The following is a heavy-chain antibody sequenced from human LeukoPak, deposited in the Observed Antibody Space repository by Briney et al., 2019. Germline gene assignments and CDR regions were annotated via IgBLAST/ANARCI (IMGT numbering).Heavy chain of an antibody. CDR2: IIPILGIA. CDR3: ARDLYCSGGSCYPGNDH. J-gene: IGHJ4*02. Sequence: SVKVSCKASGGTFSSYAISRVRQAPGQGLEWMGRIIPILGIANYAQKFQGRVTITADKSTSTAYMELSSLRSEDTAVYYCARDLYCSGGSCYPGNDHWGQGTLVTVSS. V-gene: IGHV1-69*04. CDR1: GGTFSSYA. D-gene: IGHD2-15*01.